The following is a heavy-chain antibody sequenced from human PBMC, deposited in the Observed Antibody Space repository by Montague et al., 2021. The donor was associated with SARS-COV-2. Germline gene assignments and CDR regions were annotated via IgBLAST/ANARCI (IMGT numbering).Heavy chain of an antibody. D-gene: IGHD5-12*01. CDR3: VRAPSGSWGLLDN. CDR2: IYTSGNS. CDR1: GGSISSGSYY. V-gene: IGHV4-61*02. J-gene: IGHJ4*02. Sequence: TLSLTCTVSGGSISSGSYYWSWIRQPPGKGLEWLGRIYTSGNSVYSSSLKSRVTISVDTSKNQFSLKLTSVTAADTAVYYCVRAPSGSWGLLDNWGQGGLVTVSS.